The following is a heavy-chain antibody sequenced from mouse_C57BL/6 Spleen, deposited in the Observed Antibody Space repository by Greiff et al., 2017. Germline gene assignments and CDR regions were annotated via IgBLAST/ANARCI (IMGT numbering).Heavy chain of an antibody. CDR2: ISDGGSYT. Sequence: DVMLVESGGGLVKPGGSLKLSCAASGFTFSSYAMSWVRQTPEKRLEWVATISDGGSYTYYPDNVKGRFTISRDNAKNNLYLQMSHLKSEDTAMYYCARGGISGYFDYWGQGTTLTVSS. V-gene: IGHV5-4*03. CDR1: GFTFSSYA. J-gene: IGHJ2*01. CDR3: ARGGISGYFDY.